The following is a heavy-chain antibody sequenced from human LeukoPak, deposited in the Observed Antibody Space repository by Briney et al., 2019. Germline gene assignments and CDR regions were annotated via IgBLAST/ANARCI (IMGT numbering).Heavy chain of an antibody. CDR2: ISAGGGVT. V-gene: IGHV3-23*01. D-gene: IGHD6-6*01. CDR1: GFTFGSHA. Sequence: GGSLRLSCATSGFTFGSHAMSWVRQAPGKGLEWVSSISAGGGVTSYADSVKGRITISRDNSKNTVYLQMNSLRAEDTAVYFCVKTFQYSSNWYDYWGQGTLVTVSS. CDR3: VKTFQYSSNWYDY. J-gene: IGHJ5*01.